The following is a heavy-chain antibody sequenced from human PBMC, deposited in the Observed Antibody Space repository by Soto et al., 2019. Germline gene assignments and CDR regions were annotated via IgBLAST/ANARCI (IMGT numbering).Heavy chain of an antibody. V-gene: IGHV3-30*18. Sequence: PGGSLRLSCAASGFTFSSYGMHWVRQAPGKGLEWVAVISYDGSNKYYADSVKGRFTISRDNSKNTLYLQMNSLRAEDTAVYYCENAEVGRDLQPTWGQGTMVTVSS. D-gene: IGHD6-13*01. CDR3: ENAEVGRDLQPT. CDR1: GFTFSSYG. CDR2: ISYDGSNK. J-gene: IGHJ3*01.